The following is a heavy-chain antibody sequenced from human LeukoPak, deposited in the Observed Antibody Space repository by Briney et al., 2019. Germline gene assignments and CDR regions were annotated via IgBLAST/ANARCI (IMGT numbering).Heavy chain of an antibody. CDR3: ARELNAVAGFDY. J-gene: IGHJ4*02. CDR2: IYYSGST. D-gene: IGHD6-19*01. CDR1: GGSISSSSYY. Sequence: PSETLSLTCTVSGGSISSSSYYWGWIRQPPGKGLEWIGSIYYSGSTYYNPSLKSRVTVSVDTSKNQFSLKLSSVTAADTAVYYCARELNAVAGFDYWGQGALVTVSS. V-gene: IGHV4-39*07.